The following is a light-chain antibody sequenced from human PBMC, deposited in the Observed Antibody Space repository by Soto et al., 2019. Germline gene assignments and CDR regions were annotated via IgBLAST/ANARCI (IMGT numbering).Light chain of an antibody. Sequence: DIQMTQPPSTVSGSVGDSVTITCRASQTITTWLAWYQQRPGKAPKLLIYSASTLQSGVPSRFSGSGSGTDFTLTITSLQPEDVATYYCQKYDITPRTFGQGTKVDI. CDR3: QKYDITPRT. CDR2: SAS. J-gene: IGKJ1*01. V-gene: IGKV1-27*01. CDR1: QTITTW.